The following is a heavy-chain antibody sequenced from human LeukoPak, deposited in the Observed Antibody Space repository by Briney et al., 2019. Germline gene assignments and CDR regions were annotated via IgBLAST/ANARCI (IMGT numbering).Heavy chain of an antibody. Sequence: ASVKVSCKASGYTFTGYYMHWVRQAPGQGLEWIGRINPNSGGTNYAQKFQGRVTMTRDTSISTAYMELSRLRSDDTAVYYCASRRDFWSGDTFDYWGQGTLVTVSS. CDR2: INPNSGGT. V-gene: IGHV1-2*06. J-gene: IGHJ4*02. CDR1: GYTFTGYY. CDR3: ASRRDFWSGDTFDY. D-gene: IGHD3-3*01.